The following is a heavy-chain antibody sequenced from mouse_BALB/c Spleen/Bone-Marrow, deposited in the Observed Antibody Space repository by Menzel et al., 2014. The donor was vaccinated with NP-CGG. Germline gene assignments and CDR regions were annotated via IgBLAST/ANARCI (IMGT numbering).Heavy chain of an antibody. V-gene: IGHV14-3*02. D-gene: IGHD1-1*01. CDR2: IDPANGNT. Sequence: EVQRVESGAELVKPGASVKLSCTASGFNIKDTYMHWVKQMPEQGLEWIGRIDPANGNTKYDPKFQGKATITADTSSNTAYLQLSSLTSEDTAVYYCASYYYGSSSFAYWGQGTMVTVSA. J-gene: IGHJ3*01. CDR3: ASYYYGSSSFAY. CDR1: GFNIKDTY.